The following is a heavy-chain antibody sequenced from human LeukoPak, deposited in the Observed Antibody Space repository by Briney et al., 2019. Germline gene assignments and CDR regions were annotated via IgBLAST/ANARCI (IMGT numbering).Heavy chain of an antibody. CDR1: GGIISDY. CDR2: IYYSGST. CDR3: ARRVGARRGNFDY. V-gene: IGHV4-39*01. J-gene: IGHJ4*02. D-gene: IGHD1-26*01. Sequence: SETLSLTCTVSGGIISDYLGWIRQPPGKALEWIGSIYYSGSTYYNPSLKSRVTISVDTSKNQFSLKLNSVTAADTAVYYCARRVGARRGNFDYWGQGTLVTVSS.